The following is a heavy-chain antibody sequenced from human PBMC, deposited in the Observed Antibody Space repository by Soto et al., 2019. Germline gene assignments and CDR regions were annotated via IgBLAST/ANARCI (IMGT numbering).Heavy chain of an antibody. CDR1: GYTFTGYY. V-gene: IGHV1-2*02. J-gene: IGHJ4*02. CDR2: INPNSGGT. Sequence: ASVKVSCKASGYTFTGYYMHWVRQAPGQGLEWMGWINPNSGGTNYAQKFQGRVTMTRDTSISTAYMELSRLRSDDTAVYYCARDISGGYSYGYYFDYWGQGTLVTVS. CDR3: ARDISGGYSYGYYFDY. D-gene: IGHD5-18*01.